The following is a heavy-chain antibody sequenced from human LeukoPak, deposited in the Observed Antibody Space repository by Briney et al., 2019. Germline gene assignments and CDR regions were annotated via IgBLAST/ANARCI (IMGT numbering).Heavy chain of an antibody. CDR1: GFTFDDYA. CDR3: AKDSSGWYDF. Sequence: GRSLRLSCVASGFTFDDYAMHWVRQAPGKGLEWVSGFSWNSGSIDYADSVKGRFTISRDNARNSLYLQMNSLRPEDTALYYCAKDSSGWYDFWGQGTLVTVSS. CDR2: FSWNSGSI. D-gene: IGHD6-19*01. J-gene: IGHJ5*01. V-gene: IGHV3-9*01.